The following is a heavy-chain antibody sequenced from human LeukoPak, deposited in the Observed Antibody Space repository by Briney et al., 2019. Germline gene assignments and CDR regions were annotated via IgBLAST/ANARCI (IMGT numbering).Heavy chain of an antibody. V-gene: IGHV1-18*01. CDR2: ISVYNVNT. CDR3: ASCLPSIVVVPAARRWYFDY. J-gene: IGHJ4*02. CDR1: GYTLTSYG. Sequence: ASVNLSCKPSGYTLTSYGISWVRQAPGHLLKWLGWISVYNVNTNYAQKLQGRVTMTTDTSTTRAYMELRSLRSVDTAVYYCASCLPSIVVVPAARRWYFDYWGQGTLVTVSS. D-gene: IGHD2-2*01.